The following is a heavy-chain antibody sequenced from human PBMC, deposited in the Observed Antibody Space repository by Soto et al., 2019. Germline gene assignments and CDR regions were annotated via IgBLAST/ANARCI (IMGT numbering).Heavy chain of an antibody. D-gene: IGHD3-3*01. V-gene: IGHV3-48*03. J-gene: IGHJ6*02. CDR1: GFTFSSYE. CDR3: ARDAPSDYFWTGYSYGMEL. CDR2: IRPSGGTI. Sequence: GSLRLSCAASGFTFSSYEMNWVRQAPGKGLEWVSYIRPSGGTIYYAGLVKGRFTIARDNAKNSLYLQMNSLRAEDTAVYHCARDAPSDYFWTGYSYGMELWRRGTTVTVSS.